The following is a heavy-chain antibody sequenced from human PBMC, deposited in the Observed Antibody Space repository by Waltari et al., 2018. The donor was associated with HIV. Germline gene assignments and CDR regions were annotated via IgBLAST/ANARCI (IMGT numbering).Heavy chain of an antibody. CDR2: IRFDGSNK. D-gene: IGHD2-8*01. V-gene: IGHV3-30*02. J-gene: IGHJ6*02. Sequence: QVQLEESGGGVVQPGGSLRLSCYASGFVFRTYGMHWVRQAPGKGLEWVAFIRFDGSNKYYADSVKGGFTITRDNSKNMLYLQINSLRAADTAVYYCAKQCKRPYYGMDVWGQGTTVTVSS. CDR3: AKQCKRPYYGMDV. CDR1: GFVFRTYG.